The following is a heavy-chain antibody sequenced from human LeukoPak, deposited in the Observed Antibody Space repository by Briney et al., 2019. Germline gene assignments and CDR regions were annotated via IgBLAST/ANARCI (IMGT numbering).Heavy chain of an antibody. CDR2: INHSGST. Sequence: SETLSLTCTVSGGSISSSSYYWGWIRQPPGKGLEWIGEINHSGSTNYNPSLKSRVTISVDTSKNQFSLKLSSVTAADTAVYYCSRGGYSHLPSDYWGQGTLVTVSS. V-gene: IGHV4-39*07. J-gene: IGHJ4*02. CDR3: SRGGYSHLPSDY. CDR1: GGSISSSSYY. D-gene: IGHD6-13*01.